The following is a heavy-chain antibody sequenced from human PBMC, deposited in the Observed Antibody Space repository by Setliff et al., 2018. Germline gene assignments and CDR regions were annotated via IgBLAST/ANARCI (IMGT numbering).Heavy chain of an antibody. CDR2: IIPVSRGA. Sequence: ASVKVSCKASGGTSPTYFITWVRQAPGQGLEWMGWIIPVSRGANSAQKVQGRVSLTTDISTSTAYMELGSLTTDDTAVYYCARVESMVRGKNILRHFDYWGQGIQVTVSS. V-gene: IGHV1-18*01. CDR3: ARVESMVRGKNILRHFDY. D-gene: IGHD3-10*01. CDR1: GGTSPTYF. J-gene: IGHJ4*02.